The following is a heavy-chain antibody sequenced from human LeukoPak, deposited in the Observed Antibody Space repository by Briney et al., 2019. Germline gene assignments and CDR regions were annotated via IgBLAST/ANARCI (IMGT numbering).Heavy chain of an antibody. CDR2: INHSGST. Sequence: PSETLSLTCTVYGGSFSGYYWSWIRQPPGKGLEWIGEINHSGSTNYNPSLKSRVTISVDTSKNQFSLKLSSVTAADTAVYYCARPILTGYYGPRAFDIWGQGTMVTVSS. J-gene: IGHJ3*02. V-gene: IGHV4-34*01. D-gene: IGHD3-9*01. CDR3: ARPILTGYYGPRAFDI. CDR1: GGSFSGYY.